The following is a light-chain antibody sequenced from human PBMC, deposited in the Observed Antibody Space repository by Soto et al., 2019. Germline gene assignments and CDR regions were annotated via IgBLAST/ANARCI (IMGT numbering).Light chain of an antibody. CDR3: QRHDNALVT. Sequence: DIQMTQSPSSLSASVGDRVTITCRASQGISDSLAWYQQKAGEVPRLLIYAASTLEPGVPSRFSGRGSGTDFTLTISSLQPEDVATDYCQRHDNALVTFGGGTKVEIK. CDR2: AAS. J-gene: IGKJ4*01. CDR1: QGISDS. V-gene: IGKV1-27*01.